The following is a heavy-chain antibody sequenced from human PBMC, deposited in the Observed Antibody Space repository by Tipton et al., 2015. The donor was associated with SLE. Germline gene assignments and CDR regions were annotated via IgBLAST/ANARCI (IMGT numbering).Heavy chain of an antibody. D-gene: IGHD1-26*01. V-gene: IGHV4-59*01. Sequence: TLSLTCTVSGGSISSYYWSWIRQPPGKGLEWIGYIYYSGSTNYNPSLKSRVTISVDTSKNQFSLKLSSVTAADTAVYYCARSGSYPYYYYYMDVWGQGTLVTVSS. CDR2: IYYSGST. CDR1: GGSISSYY. J-gene: IGHJ6*03. CDR3: ARSGSYPYYYYYMDV.